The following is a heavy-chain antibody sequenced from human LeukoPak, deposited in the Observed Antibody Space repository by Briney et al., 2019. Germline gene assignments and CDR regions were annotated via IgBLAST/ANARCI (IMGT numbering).Heavy chain of an antibody. J-gene: IGHJ4*02. CDR1: GGSLSSYY. V-gene: IGHV4-59*01. CDR3: ARAPGIAAAGTHFDF. CDR2: IYYSGSA. Sequence: SETLSLTCTVSGGSLSSYYWSWIRQPPGKGLEWIGYIYYSGSAKYNPSLKSRVTISVDTSKNQFSLKLSSVTAGDTAVYYCARAPGIAAAGTHFDFWGQGTLVTVTS. D-gene: IGHD6-13*01.